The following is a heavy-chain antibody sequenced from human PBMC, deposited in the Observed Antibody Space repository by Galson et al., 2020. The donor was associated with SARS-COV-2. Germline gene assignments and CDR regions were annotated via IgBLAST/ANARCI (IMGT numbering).Heavy chain of an antibody. J-gene: IGHJ6*02. CDR2: IYYSGST. CDR3: ASPPPFMVQGKGLLSYYYYYGMDV. Sequence: SETLSLTCTVSGGSISSSSYYWGWIRQPPGKGLEWIGSIYYSGSTYYNPSLKSRVTISVDTSKNQFSLKLSSVTAADTAVYYCASPPPFMVQGKGLLSYYYYYGMDVWGQGTTVTVSS. CDR1: GGSISSSSYY. V-gene: IGHV4-39*07. D-gene: IGHD3-10*01.